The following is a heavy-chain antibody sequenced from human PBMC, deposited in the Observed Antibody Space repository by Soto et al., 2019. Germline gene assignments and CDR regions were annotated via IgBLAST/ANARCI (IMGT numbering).Heavy chain of an antibody. CDR2: FYFIGST. D-gene: IGHD6-19*01. V-gene: IGHV4-59*08. CDR3: ARHRQWLVKARGAYYFDY. CDR1: GDSISSYY. J-gene: IGHJ4*02. Sequence: PSETLSLTCSVSGDSISSYYWSWIRQPPGKGLEWIGYFYFIGSTDYNPSLESRVTISVDTSKNQLSLRLTSVTAADTAVYYCARHRQWLVKARGAYYFDYWGQGTLVPSPQ.